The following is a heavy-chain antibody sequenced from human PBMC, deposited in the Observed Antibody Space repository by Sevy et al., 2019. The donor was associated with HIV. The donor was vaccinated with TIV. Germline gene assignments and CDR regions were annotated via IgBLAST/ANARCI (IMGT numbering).Heavy chain of an antibody. Sequence: ASVKVSCKASGGTFSNYALRWVRQAPGQGLEWMGGIIPIFGTTNFAQTFQGRVTITADESRSTAYMELSSLKPADTAVYYCARTPLLSIPGTTDVYFDIWGQGTLVTVSS. J-gene: IGHJ4*02. CDR2: IIPIFGTT. D-gene: IGHD4-4*01. CDR3: ARTPLLSIPGTTDVYFDI. CDR1: GGTFSNYA. V-gene: IGHV1-69*13.